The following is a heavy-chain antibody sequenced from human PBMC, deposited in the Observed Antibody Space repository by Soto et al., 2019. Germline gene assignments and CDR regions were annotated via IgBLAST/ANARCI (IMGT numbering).Heavy chain of an antibody. J-gene: IGHJ6*02. CDR3: TREDYYGSKMHGMDV. Sequence: RAWRGAAEGRGVGHDVGWVSQAPGKALEWVXVXYXXXSXYXAXSXXXXCTMSRDTSKNTLNLQMNRLRAEDTALYYCTREDYYGSKMHGMDVWGQAPTVSRSS. V-gene: IGHV3-53*01. D-gene: IGHD3-22*01. CDR1: EGRGVGHD. CDR2: XYXXXSX.